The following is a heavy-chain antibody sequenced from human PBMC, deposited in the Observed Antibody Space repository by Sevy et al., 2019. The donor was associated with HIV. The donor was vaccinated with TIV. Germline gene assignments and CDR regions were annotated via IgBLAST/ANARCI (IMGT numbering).Heavy chain of an antibody. V-gene: IGHV3-23*01. CDR3: AREGCTKPHDY. CDR1: GFTFSKYS. J-gene: IGHJ4*02. Sequence: GGSLRLSCAASGFTFSKYSMSWVRQPPGKGLEWVSTLSFGCGEINYADSVKGRFTNSRENSKSSVYLQMNNLGPEDTAVYYCAREGCTKPHDYWGQGTLVTVSS. CDR2: LSFGCGEI. D-gene: IGHD2-8*01.